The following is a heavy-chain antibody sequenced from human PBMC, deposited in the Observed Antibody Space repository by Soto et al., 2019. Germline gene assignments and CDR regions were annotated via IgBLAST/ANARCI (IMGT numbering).Heavy chain of an antibody. CDR1: GDSVSSNSAA. CDR2: TYYRSKWYN. J-gene: IGHJ6*03. CDR3: ARDRYDFWSGYYAAYYYYYMDV. Sequence: PSQTLSLTCAISGDSVSSNSAAWNWIRQSPSRGLEWLGRTYYRSKWYNDYAVSVKSRITINPDTSKNQFSLQLNSVTPEDTAVYYCARDRYDFWSGYYAAYYYYYMDVWGKGTTVTVSS. D-gene: IGHD3-3*01. V-gene: IGHV6-1*01.